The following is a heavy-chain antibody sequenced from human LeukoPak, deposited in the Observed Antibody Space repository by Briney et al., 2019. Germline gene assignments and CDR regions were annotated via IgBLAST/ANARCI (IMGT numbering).Heavy chain of an antibody. CDR2: INHSGST. V-gene: IGHV4-34*01. CDR3: ARRRIQLWSHHAFDI. Sequence: PSETLSLTCAVYGGSFSGYYWSWIRQPPGKGLECIGEINHSGSTNYNPSLKSRVTISVDTSKNQFSLKLSSVTAADTAVYYCARRRIQLWSHHAFDIWGQGTMVTVSS. J-gene: IGHJ3*02. CDR1: GGSFSGYY. D-gene: IGHD5-18*01.